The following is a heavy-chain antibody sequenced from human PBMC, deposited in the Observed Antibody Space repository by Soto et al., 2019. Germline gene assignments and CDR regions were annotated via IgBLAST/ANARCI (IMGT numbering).Heavy chain of an antibody. CDR1: GGSISTYY. V-gene: IGHV4-59*01. J-gene: IGHJ5*02. Sequence: HVQLQESGPGLVKPSETLSLTCTVSGGSISTYYWSWIRQPPGKGLEWIGYIYYDGRTSYNPSLTIRVTISVDTSETQFSLILSSVTSADTAVYYCARDQLSSGLYVWFDPWGQGTLVTVSS. D-gene: IGHD6-25*01. CDR3: ARDQLSSGLYVWFDP. CDR2: IYYDGRT.